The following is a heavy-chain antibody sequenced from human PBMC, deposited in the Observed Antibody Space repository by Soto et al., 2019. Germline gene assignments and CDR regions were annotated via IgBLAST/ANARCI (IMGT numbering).Heavy chain of an antibody. CDR1: GGTFSSYA. CDR3: ARSLTVAGNWAYYFDY. V-gene: IGHV1-69*12. J-gene: IGHJ4*02. CDR2: IIPIFGTA. D-gene: IGHD6-19*01. Sequence: QVQVVQSGAEVKKPGSSVKVSCKASGGTFSSYAISWVRQAPGQGLEWMGGIIPIFGTANYAQKFQGRVTITADESTSTAYMELSSLRSEDTAVYYCARSLTVAGNWAYYFDYWGQGTLVTVSS.